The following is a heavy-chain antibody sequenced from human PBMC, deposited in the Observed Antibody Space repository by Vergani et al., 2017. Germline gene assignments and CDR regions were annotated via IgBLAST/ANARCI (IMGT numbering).Heavy chain of an antibody. J-gene: IGHJ6*02. CDR3: AKGLSRSGSYYPYYYYGMDV. CDR1: GFTFIMHA. Sequence: EVQLLESGGDLVQPGGSLRLSCAASGFTFIMHAMSWVRQAPGKGLEWVSTLSASDRRTHYADSVKGRFTISRDISKNTLFLHMNSLRPEDTAVYYCAKGLSRSGSYYPYYYYGMDVWGQGTTVTVSS. CDR2: LSASDRRT. V-gene: IGHV3-23*01. D-gene: IGHD1-26*01.